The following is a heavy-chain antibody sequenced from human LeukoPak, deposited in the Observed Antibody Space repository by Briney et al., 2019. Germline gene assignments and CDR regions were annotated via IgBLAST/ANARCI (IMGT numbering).Heavy chain of an antibody. CDR3: AKGRSRSGPDY. Sequence: GGSLRLSCAASGFTFSNYAMSWVRQAPGKGLEWVSAIGGGGGSTYYAASVKGRFTISRDNSKNTLYLQMNSLRAEDTALYYCAKGRSRSGPDYWGQGALVTVSS. CDR2: IGGGGGST. V-gene: IGHV3-23*01. CDR1: GFTFSNYA. J-gene: IGHJ4*02. D-gene: IGHD2-15*01.